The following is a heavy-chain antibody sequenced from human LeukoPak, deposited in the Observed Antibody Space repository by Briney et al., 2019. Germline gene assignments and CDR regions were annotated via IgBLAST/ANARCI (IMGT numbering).Heavy chain of an antibody. Sequence: GGSLRLSCAASGFTFDDYAVHWVRQAPGKGLEWVSGISWNSGSIGYADSVKGRFTISRDNAKNSLYLQMNSLRAEDTAVYYCARDHRSGYYSYWGQGTLVTVSS. CDR2: ISWNSGSI. J-gene: IGHJ4*02. CDR3: ARDHRSGYYSY. CDR1: GFTFDDYA. V-gene: IGHV3-9*01. D-gene: IGHD3-22*01.